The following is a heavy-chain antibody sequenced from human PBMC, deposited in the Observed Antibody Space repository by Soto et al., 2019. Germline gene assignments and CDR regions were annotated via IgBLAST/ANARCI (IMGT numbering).Heavy chain of an antibody. D-gene: IGHD7-27*01. Sequence: PSETLSLTCTVSGGSISSGDYYWSWIRQPPGKGLEWIGYIYYSGSTYYNPSLKSRVTISVDTSKNQFSLKLSSVTAADTAVYYCASWNWGRRGYYFDYWGQGTLVTVSS. J-gene: IGHJ4*02. CDR1: GGSISSGDYY. CDR2: IYYSGST. CDR3: ASWNWGRRGYYFDY. V-gene: IGHV4-30-4*01.